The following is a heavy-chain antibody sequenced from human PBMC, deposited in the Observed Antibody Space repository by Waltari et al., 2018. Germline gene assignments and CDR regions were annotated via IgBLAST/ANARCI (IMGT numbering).Heavy chain of an antibody. CDR3: AREYYDSSGYYEFTEY. J-gene: IGHJ4*02. Sequence: QVQLQESGPGLVKPSEPLSLTCSVSGHSISSDYLWGWIRQPPGKGLEWIGSIYHTGTTYYNPSLKSRVTMSVDTSRNQFSLKVNSVTAADTAVYYCAREYYDSSGYYEFTEYWGQGTLATVSS. D-gene: IGHD3-22*01. CDR2: IYHTGTT. V-gene: IGHV4-38-2*02. CDR1: GHSISSDYL.